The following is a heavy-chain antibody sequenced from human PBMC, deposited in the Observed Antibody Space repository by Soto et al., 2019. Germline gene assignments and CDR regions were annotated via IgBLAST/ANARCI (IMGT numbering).Heavy chain of an antibody. CDR3: AREGDVPYYYYGMDV. J-gene: IGHJ6*02. D-gene: IGHD2-21*02. CDR2: ISGYDGRT. CDR1: GYTFTRYG. Sequence: QVHLVQYGAEVKKPGASVKVSCKTSGYTFTRYGISWVRQAPGQGLEWMGWISGYDGRTNFAQKVQDRVTMTTDTSTSTVYMELRSLSSDDPAVYYCAREGDVPYYYYGMDVWGQGTTVTVSS. V-gene: IGHV1-18*01.